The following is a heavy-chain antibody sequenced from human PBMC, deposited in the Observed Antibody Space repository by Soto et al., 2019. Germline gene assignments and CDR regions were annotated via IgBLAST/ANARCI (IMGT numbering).Heavy chain of an antibody. CDR2: INAGNGNT. D-gene: IGHD3-10*01. CDR3: ARDLGFGLSDY. CDR1: GYTFTSYA. Sequence: QVQLVQSRAEVKKPGASVKVSCKASGYTFTSYAMHWVRQAPGQRLEWMGWINAGNGNTKYSQKFQGRVTITRDTSASTAYMELSSLRSEDTAVYYCARDLGFGLSDYWGQGTLVTVSS. J-gene: IGHJ4*02. V-gene: IGHV1-3*01.